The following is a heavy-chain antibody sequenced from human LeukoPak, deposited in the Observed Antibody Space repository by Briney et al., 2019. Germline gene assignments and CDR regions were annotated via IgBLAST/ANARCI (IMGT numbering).Heavy chain of an antibody. CDR1: GYTFTGYY. J-gene: IGHJ3*02. CDR2: INPSSSGT. CDR3: ARAREDAFDI. V-gene: IGHV1-2*02. Sequence: GASVKVPCKASGYTFTGYYMHWVRQAPGQGLEWMGWINPSSSGTKFAQNFQGRVTMTRDTSISTAYMELSRLRSDDTAVYYCARAREDAFDIWGQGTMVTVSS. D-gene: IGHD1-26*01.